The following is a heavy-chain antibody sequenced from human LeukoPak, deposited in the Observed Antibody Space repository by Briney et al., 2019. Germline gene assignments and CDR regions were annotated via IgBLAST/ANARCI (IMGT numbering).Heavy chain of an antibody. CDR3: AIAAGWELGY. J-gene: IGHJ4*01. CDR1: GFTSNRHW. D-gene: IGHD6-25*01. Sequence: PGGSLRLSCAVSGFTSNRHWMSWVRQTPEKGLEWVANIKEDASEENYVDSVKGRFTISRDNAKNSLYLQMNSLRAEDTAVYYCAIAAGWELGYWGHGTLVTVSS. V-gene: IGHV3-7*01. CDR2: IKEDASEE.